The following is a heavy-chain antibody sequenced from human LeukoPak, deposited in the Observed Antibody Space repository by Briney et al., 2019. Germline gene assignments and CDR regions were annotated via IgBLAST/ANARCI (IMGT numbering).Heavy chain of an antibody. CDR2: IGIDSGNT. V-gene: IGHV3-48*01. CDR3: ARDYKYAFDN. J-gene: IGHJ4*02. Sequence: GGSLRLSCAASGFTFSDYSMNWVRKAPGKGLEWISYIGIDSGNTNYADSVKGRFAISGDKAKNSLYLQMNSLRVVDTAVYYCARDYKYAFDNWGQGTLVTVSS. CDR1: GFTFSDYS. D-gene: IGHD5-24*01.